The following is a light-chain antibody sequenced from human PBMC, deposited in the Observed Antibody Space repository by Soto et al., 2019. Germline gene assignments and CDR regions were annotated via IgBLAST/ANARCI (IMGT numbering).Light chain of an antibody. CDR2: DAS. J-gene: IGKJ1*01. CDR3: QQRSSWPRT. CDR1: QSVSSF. Sequence: EIVLPQSPATLSLSPGERATLSCRASQSVSSFLAWYQQKPGQAPMLLIYDASNRATGIPARFSGSGSGTDFTLTISSLEPEDFALYYCQQRSSWPRTFGQGTKVDIK. V-gene: IGKV3-11*01.